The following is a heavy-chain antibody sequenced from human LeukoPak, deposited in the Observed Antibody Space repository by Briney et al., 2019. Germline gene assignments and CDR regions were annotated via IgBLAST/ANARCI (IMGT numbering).Heavy chain of an antibody. CDR2: INQDGSAR. V-gene: IGHV3-7*02. Sequence: PGGSLRLSCAASGFTFSNYWMTWGRQTTGKGLKWVATINQDGSARYYVDSVKGRFTMSRDNAKNSLYLKMNSLRAEDTAVYYCARGGSDSSWFWVYWGQGSQVTVSS. J-gene: IGHJ4*02. D-gene: IGHD6-13*01. CDR3: ARGGSDSSWFWVY. CDR1: GFTFSNYW.